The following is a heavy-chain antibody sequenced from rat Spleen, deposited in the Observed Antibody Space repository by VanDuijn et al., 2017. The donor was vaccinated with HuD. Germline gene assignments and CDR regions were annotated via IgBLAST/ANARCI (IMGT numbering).Heavy chain of an antibody. D-gene: IGHD1-11*01. Sequence: EVQLVESGGGLVQPGRSLKLSCAASGFTFSNYDMAWVRQAPKKGLEWVASISYEGSSTYYGDSVKGRFTLSRDNAKSTLYLQMGSLRSEDTATYYCSRGGATRFDYWGQGVMVTVSS. CDR1: GFTFSNYD. CDR3: SRGGATRFDY. CDR2: ISYEGSST. J-gene: IGHJ2*01. V-gene: IGHV5-22*01.